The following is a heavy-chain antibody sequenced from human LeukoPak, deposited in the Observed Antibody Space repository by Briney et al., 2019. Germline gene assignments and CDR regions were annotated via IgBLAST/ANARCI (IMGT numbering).Heavy chain of an antibody. CDR2: ISSSSSYI. Sequence: GSLRLSCAASGFTFSSYSMNWVRQAPGKGLEWVSSISSSSSYIYYADSVKGRFTISRDNAKNSLYLQMNSLRAEDTAVYYCARDRGDVAALGYDAFNIWGLGTMVTVSS. CDR3: ARDRGDVAALGYDAFNI. D-gene: IGHD6-6*01. J-gene: IGHJ3*02. CDR1: GFTFSSYS. V-gene: IGHV3-21*01.